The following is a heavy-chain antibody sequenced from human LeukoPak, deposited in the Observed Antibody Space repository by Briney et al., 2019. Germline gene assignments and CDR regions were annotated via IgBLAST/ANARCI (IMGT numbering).Heavy chain of an antibody. J-gene: IGHJ4*02. D-gene: IGHD3-3*01. CDR2: LNSRDSPV. CDR1: GFTFSTYE. V-gene: IGHV3-48*03. Sequence: PGGSLRLSCAASGFTFSTYEMKWFRQAPGKGLEWVAYLNSRDSPVYYADAVKGRFTISRDNAKNSLYLQMSGLRAEDTAVYYCARVLLGYYGFWSGYVTDYWGQGTLVSVSS. CDR3: ARVLLGYYGFWSGYVTDY.